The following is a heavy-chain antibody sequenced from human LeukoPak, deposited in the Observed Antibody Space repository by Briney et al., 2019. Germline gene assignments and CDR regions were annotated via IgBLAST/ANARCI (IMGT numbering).Heavy chain of an antibody. V-gene: IGHV4-59*08. D-gene: IGHD3-10*01. CDR2: IYYSGST. CDR1: GGSISGYY. Sequence: NPSETLSLTCTVSGGSISGYYWSWIRQPPGKGLEWIGDIYYSGSTNYNPSLKSRVTISVDTSKNQFSLKLSSVTAADTAVYYCARRTLLWFGDSTRDYYGMDVWGQGTTVTVSS. J-gene: IGHJ6*02. CDR3: ARRTLLWFGDSTRDYYGMDV.